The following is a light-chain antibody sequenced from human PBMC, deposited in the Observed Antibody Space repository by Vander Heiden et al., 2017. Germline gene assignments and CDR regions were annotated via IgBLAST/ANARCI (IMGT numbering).Light chain of an antibody. CDR1: ESVSSGY. CDR3: QHYGNSPYT. Sequence: DIVLTQPPGSLSLSPGERATLSCRASESVSSGYLAWYQQKPGQAPRLLIIGASSRATGIPDRFSGSGSETDFTLTISRLEPEDFAVYYCQHYGNSPYTFGQGTQLEIK. CDR2: GAS. J-gene: IGKJ2*01. V-gene: IGKV3-20*01.